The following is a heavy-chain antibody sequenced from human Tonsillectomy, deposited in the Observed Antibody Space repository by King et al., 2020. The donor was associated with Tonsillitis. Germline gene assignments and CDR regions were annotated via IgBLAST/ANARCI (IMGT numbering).Heavy chain of an antibody. CDR1: GGSISSGGYS. J-gene: IGHJ4*02. V-gene: IGHV4-30-2*01. CDR2: IYHTGST. Sequence: QLQESGSGLVKPSQTLSLTCAVSGGSISSGGYSWSWIRQPPGKGLEWIGYIYHTGSTYYNPSLKSRVTISVDRSKNQFSLKLSSVTAADTAVYYCARVWRNYFDYWGQGTLVTVSS. D-gene: IGHD1-1*01. CDR3: ARVWRNYFDY.